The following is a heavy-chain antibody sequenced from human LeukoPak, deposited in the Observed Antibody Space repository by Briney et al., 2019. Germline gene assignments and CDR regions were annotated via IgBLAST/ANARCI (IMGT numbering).Heavy chain of an antibody. D-gene: IGHD3-22*01. Sequence: GASVKVSCKASGGTFSSYAISWVRQAPGQGLEWMGGIIPIFGTTNYAQKFQGRVTMTRDMSTSTVYMELSSLRSEDTAVYYCARDQSYYYYDRGVRGRGYFDYWGQGTLVTVSS. CDR3: ARDQSYYYYDRGVRGRGYFDY. V-gene: IGHV1-69*05. J-gene: IGHJ4*02. CDR2: IIPIFGTT. CDR1: GGTFSSYA.